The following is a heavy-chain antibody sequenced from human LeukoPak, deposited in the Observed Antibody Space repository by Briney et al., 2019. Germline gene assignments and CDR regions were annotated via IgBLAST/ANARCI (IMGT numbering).Heavy chain of an antibody. Sequence: GGSLRLSCAASGFTFSSYGMHWVRQAPGKGLEWVAVISYDGSNKYYADSVKGRFTISRDNSKNTLYLQMNSLRAEDTAVYYCARESSGAAAWYYYMDVWGKGTTVTISS. CDR1: GFTFSSYG. V-gene: IGHV3-30*03. CDR3: ARESSGAAAWYYYMDV. CDR2: ISYDGSNK. J-gene: IGHJ6*03. D-gene: IGHD6-6*01.